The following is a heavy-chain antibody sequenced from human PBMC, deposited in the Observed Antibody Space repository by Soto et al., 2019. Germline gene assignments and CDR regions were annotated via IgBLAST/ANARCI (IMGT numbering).Heavy chain of an antibody. CDR1: GYTFTSYG. CDR2: ISAYNGNT. CDR3: ARDLGYYDSSGYYARVAYNWFDP. V-gene: IGHV1-18*01. Sequence: VQLVQSGAEVKKPGESLKISCKASGYTFTSYGISWVRQAPGQGLEWMGWISAYNGNTNYAQKLQGRVTMTTDTSTSTAYMELRSLRSDDTAVYYCARDLGYYDSSGYYARVAYNWFDPWGQGTLVTVSS. D-gene: IGHD3-22*01. J-gene: IGHJ5*02.